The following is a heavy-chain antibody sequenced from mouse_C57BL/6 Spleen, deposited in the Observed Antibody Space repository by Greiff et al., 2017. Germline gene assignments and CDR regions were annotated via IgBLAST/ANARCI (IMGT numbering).Heavy chain of an antibody. Sequence: EVQVVESGGGLVKPGGSLKLSCAASGFTFSDYGMHWVRQAPEKGLEWVAYISSGSSTIYYADTVKGRFTISRDNAKNTLFLQMTSLRSEDTAMYYCARSYGSGVFFDYWGQGTTLTVSS. CDR2: ISSGSSTI. CDR3: ARSYGSGVFFDY. V-gene: IGHV5-17*01. D-gene: IGHD1-1*01. J-gene: IGHJ2*01. CDR1: GFTFSDYG.